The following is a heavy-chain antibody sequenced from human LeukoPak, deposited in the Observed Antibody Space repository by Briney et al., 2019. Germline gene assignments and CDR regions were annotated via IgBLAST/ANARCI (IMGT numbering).Heavy chain of an antibody. CDR1: GVPFRIYS. CDR3: ARDRDAYVVEHFDY. J-gene: IGHJ4*02. Sequence: GGPLTLSCAAWGVPFRIYSVNGLREAPGKAGEGVGSISSSSYIYYADSVNGRFTISRDNAKNSLYLQMNSLRAEDTAVYYCARDRDAYVVEHFDYWGQGTLVTVSS. CDR2: ISSSSYI. D-gene: IGHD3-10*02. V-gene: IGHV3-21*01.